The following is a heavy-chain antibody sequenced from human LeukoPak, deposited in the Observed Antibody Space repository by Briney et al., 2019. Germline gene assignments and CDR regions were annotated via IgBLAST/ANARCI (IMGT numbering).Heavy chain of an antibody. J-gene: IGHJ4*02. CDR3: ARDGTRNTDY. Sequence: GGSLRLSCAASGFTFSSYSMNWVRQAPGKGLEWVSYVSGSGSTVYYADSVKGRFTTSRDNARNSLHLQMNSLRAEDTAVYYCARDGTRNTDYWGQGTLVTVSS. V-gene: IGHV3-48*01. D-gene: IGHD2-2*01. CDR1: GFTFSSYS. CDR2: VSGSGSTV.